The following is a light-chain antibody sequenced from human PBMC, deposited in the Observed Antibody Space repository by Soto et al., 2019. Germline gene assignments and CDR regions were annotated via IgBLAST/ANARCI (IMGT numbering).Light chain of an antibody. Sequence: DIQMTQSPSTLSASVGDRVTFTCRASQSVSIWLAWYQQKPGKAPKLLISGASTLESGVPSRFSGSGSGTEFTLTISSQQPDDFATYYCQQYKNYLTFGQGTKVEIK. CDR2: GAS. CDR1: QSVSIW. CDR3: QQYKNYLT. V-gene: IGKV1-5*01. J-gene: IGKJ1*01.